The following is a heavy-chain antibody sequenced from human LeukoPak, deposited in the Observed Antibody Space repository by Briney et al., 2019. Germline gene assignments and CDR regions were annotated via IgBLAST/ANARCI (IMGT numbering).Heavy chain of an antibody. Sequence: PSETLSLTCTVSGGSISSGDYYWSWIRQPPGKGLEWIGYIYYSGSTYYNPSLKSRVTISVDTSKNQFSLKLSSVTAADTAVYYCAREAGKYYDFWSGYHSGWFDPWGQGTLVTVSS. D-gene: IGHD3-3*01. V-gene: IGHV4-30-4*01. CDR1: GGSISSGDYY. J-gene: IGHJ5*02. CDR2: IYYSGST. CDR3: AREAGKYYDFWSGYHSGWFDP.